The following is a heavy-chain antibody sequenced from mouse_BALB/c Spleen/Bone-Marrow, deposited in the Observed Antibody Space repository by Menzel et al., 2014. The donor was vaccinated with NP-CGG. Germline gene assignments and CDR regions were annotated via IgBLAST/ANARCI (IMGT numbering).Heavy chain of an antibody. CDR2: INPSSGYT. J-gene: IGHJ3*01. V-gene: IGHV1-4*01. CDR1: GYTFDYYT. CDR3: AREVYGSWFAY. D-gene: IGHD2-2*01. Sequence: VQLQQSGAELARPGALVKMSCKASGYTFDYYTVQWVKQRPGQGLEWIGYINPSSGYTNYNQKFKDKATLTADKSSSTAYMQLSSLTSEDSAVYYCAREVYGSWFAYWGQGTLVTVSA.